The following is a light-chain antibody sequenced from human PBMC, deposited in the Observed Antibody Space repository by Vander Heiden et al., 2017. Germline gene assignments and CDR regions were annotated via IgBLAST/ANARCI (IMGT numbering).Light chain of an antibody. CDR1: NMGSKS. CDR3: QVWDSSSDHCVV. J-gene: IGLJ2*01. Sequence: SYVLTPPPSVSAAPAQPARITGGVNNMGSKSVHWYQQKPGQAPVLVVNDNSARPSGIPDRFSGSNSGNTATLTISRVEAGDEADYYCQVWDSSSDHCVVFGGGTKLTVL. V-gene: IGLV3-21*02. CDR2: DNS.